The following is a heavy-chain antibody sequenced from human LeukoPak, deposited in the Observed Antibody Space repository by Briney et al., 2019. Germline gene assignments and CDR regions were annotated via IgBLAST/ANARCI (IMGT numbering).Heavy chain of an antibody. J-gene: IGHJ4*02. V-gene: IGHV1-2*02. Sequence: GASVKVSCKASGYTFTGYYMHWVRQAPGQGLEWMGWINPNSGGPNYTQKFQGRVTMTRDTSISTAYMELSRLRSDDTAVYYCASGRTDIVVVPATLRNYYFDYWGQGTLVTVSS. CDR1: GYTFTGYY. CDR3: ASGRTDIVVVPATLRNYYFDY. D-gene: IGHD2-2*01. CDR2: INPNSGGP.